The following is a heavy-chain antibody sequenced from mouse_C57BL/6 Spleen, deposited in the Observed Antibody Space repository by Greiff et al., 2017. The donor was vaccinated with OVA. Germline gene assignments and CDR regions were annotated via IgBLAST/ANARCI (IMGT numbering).Heavy chain of an antibody. J-gene: IGHJ3*01. CDR3: TRDGRLPFAY. Sequence: DVKLVESGEGLVKPGGSLKLSCAASGFTFSSYAMSWVRQTPEKRLEWVAYISSGGDYIYYADTVKGRFTISRDNARNTLYLQMSSLKSEDTAMYYCTRDGRLPFAYWGQGTLVTVSA. CDR2: ISSGGDYI. V-gene: IGHV5-9-1*02. D-gene: IGHD2-4*01. CDR1: GFTFSSYA.